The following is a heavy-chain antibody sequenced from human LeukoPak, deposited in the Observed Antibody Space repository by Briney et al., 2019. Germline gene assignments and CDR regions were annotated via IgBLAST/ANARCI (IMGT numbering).Heavy chain of an antibody. Sequence: GGSLRPSCAASGFTFSSYSMNWVRQAPGKGLEWVSSISSSSSYIYYADSVKGRFTISRDNAKNSLYLQMNSLRAEDTAVYYCATGGDIVVDYWGQGTLVTVSS. J-gene: IGHJ4*02. D-gene: IGHD5-12*01. CDR3: ATGGDIVVDY. V-gene: IGHV3-21*01. CDR1: GFTFSSYS. CDR2: ISSSSSYI.